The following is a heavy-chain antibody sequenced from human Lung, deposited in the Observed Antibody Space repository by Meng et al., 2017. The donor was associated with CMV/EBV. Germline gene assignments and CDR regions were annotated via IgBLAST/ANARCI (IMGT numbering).Heavy chain of an antibody. D-gene: IGHD1-26*01. J-gene: IGHJ4*02. Sequence: TCSVSGGSVNSPNYYWSWIRQSPGKGLKWIGYISYSGSTTYNPSLNSRVTIAMDKSKNQFSLNLFSLTPADSALYYCARQWAGSSFDYWGQGALVTVSS. CDR2: ISYSGST. CDR3: ARQWAGSSFDY. V-gene: IGHV4-61*01. CDR1: GGSVNSPNYY.